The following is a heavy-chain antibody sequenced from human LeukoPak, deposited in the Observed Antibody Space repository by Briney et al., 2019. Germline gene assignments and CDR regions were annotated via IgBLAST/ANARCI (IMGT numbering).Heavy chain of an antibody. D-gene: IGHD1-1*01. Sequence: PGGSLRLSCAGSGFSINTYGMNWVRQAPGKGLEWVSYISSSNGYTYYADSVKGRFTISRDNAKNSLYLQMNSLRAEDTAIYYCAKTAGTVYYYDYWGQGTLVTVSS. V-gene: IGHV3-21*01. CDR2: ISSSNGYT. CDR1: GFSINTYG. J-gene: IGHJ4*02. CDR3: AKTAGTVYYYDY.